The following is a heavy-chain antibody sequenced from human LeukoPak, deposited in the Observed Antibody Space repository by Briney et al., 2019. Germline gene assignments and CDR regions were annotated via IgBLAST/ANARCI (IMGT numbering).Heavy chain of an antibody. CDR2: INHNGNVN. CDR3: ARGGGLDV. CDR1: GFTFDDYA. J-gene: IGHJ6*02. D-gene: IGHD3-16*01. Sequence: GGSLRLSCAASGFTFDDYAMHWARQAPGKGLEWVASINHNGNVNYYVDSVKGRFTISKDNAKNSLYLQMSNLRAEDTAVYFCARGGGLDVWGQGATVTVSS. V-gene: IGHV3-7*03.